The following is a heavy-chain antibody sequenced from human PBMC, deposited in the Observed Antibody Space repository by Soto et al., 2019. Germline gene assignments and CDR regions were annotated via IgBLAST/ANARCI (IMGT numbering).Heavy chain of an antibody. D-gene: IGHD3-3*01. J-gene: IGHJ6*02. Sequence: GASVKVSCKASGGTFSSYAISCVRQAPGQGLEWMGGIIPIFGTANYAQKFQGRVTITADESTSTAYMELSSLRSEDTAVYYCATDMTFFGGVIPPPTTYYDYGMDAWGQGTMVTVSS. V-gene: IGHV1-69*13. CDR1: GGTFSSYA. CDR2: IIPIFGTA. CDR3: ATDMTFFGGVIPPPTTYYDYGMDA.